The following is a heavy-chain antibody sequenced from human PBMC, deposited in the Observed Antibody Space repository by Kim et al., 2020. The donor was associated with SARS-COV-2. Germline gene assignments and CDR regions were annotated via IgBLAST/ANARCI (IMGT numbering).Heavy chain of an antibody. D-gene: IGHD3-9*01. Sequence: RFTISRDNSKNTLYLQMNSLRAEDTAVYYCAKDSRTYSRYFDWLLPSFDYWGQGTLVTVSS. CDR3: AKDSRTYSRYFDWLLPSFDY. V-gene: IGHV3-23*01. J-gene: IGHJ4*02.